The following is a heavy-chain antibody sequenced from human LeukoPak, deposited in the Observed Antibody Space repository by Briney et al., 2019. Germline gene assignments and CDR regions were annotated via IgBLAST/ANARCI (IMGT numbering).Heavy chain of an antibody. CDR3: ARSVRGYGDFRYDAFDF. CDR2: ISISSTYK. V-gene: IGHV3-21*01. D-gene: IGHD4-17*01. Sequence: PGGSLRLSCAASGFTFSSYSMNWVRQAPGKGLEWVSSISISSTYKYHPDSLKGRFTTSRDNAKNSLYLQMNNLRAEDTAVYYCARSVRGYGDFRYDAFDFWGQGTVVTVSS. CDR1: GFTFSSYS. J-gene: IGHJ3*01.